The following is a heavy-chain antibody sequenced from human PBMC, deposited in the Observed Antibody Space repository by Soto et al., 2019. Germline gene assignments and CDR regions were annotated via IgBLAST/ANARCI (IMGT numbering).Heavy chain of an antibody. J-gene: IGHJ4*02. CDR1: GFTVSSNY. CDR2: IYSGGST. V-gene: IGHV3-66*01. CDR3: ARGGGLGYCSGGSCFLDY. Sequence: GESLKISCAASGFTVSSNYMSWVRQAPGKGLEWVSVIYSGGSTYYADSVKGRFTISRDNSKNTLYLQMNSLRAEDTAVYYCARGGGLGYCSGGSCFLDYWGQGTLVTVSS. D-gene: IGHD2-15*01.